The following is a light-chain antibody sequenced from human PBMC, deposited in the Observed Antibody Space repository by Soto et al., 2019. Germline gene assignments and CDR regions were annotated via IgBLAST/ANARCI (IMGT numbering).Light chain of an antibody. V-gene: IGKV1-5*01. CDR3: QQYKSYPWT. J-gene: IGKJ1*01. CDR1: ESLIGW. CDR2: DAS. Sequence: DIQLTQSPSTLSASVGDTVTISCRASESLIGWLAWYQQRQGSAPKLLIYDASSLEGGVPSRFTGDGSGTEFSLTIASLQPDDFGTYYCQQYKSYPWTFGQGTKV.